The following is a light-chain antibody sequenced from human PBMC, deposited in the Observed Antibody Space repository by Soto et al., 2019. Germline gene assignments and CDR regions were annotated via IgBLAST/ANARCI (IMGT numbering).Light chain of an antibody. CDR3: AAWDDSLNAYV. J-gene: IGLJ1*01. V-gene: IGLV1-44*01. CDR2: SNT. CDR1: SSNIGSNS. Sequence: QSVLTQPPSASGTPGQRVTISCSGSSSNIGSNSVNWYQQLSGTAPKLLIYSNTQRPSGVPDRFSGSKSDTSASLAISGLQSEDEADYYCAAWDDSLNAYVFGTGTKLTVL.